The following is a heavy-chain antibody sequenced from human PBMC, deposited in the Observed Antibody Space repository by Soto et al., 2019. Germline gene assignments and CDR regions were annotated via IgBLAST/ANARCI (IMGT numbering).Heavy chain of an antibody. Sequence: PSETLSLTCTVSGGSISSSSYYWGWIRQPPGKGLEWIGSIYYSGSTYYNPSLKSRVTISVDTSKNQFSLKLSSVTAADTAVYHCARHRYYYDSSGLFDPWGQGTLVTVSS. CDR3: ARHRYYYDSSGLFDP. CDR2: IYYSGST. J-gene: IGHJ5*02. CDR1: GGSISSSSYY. D-gene: IGHD3-22*01. V-gene: IGHV4-39*01.